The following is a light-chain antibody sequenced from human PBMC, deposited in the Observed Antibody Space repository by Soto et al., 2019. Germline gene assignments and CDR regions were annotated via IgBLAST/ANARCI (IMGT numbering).Light chain of an antibody. CDR1: SSDVGSYNL. CDR3: CSYAGRSNYV. J-gene: IGLJ1*01. CDR2: EVT. V-gene: IGLV2-23*02. Sequence: QSVLTQPASVSGSPGQSITISCTGTSSDVGSYNLVSWYQQHPGNAPKFMIFEVTQRPSGVSNRFSGSKSGNTASLTISGLQAEDEADYYCCSYAGRSNYVFGTGTKLTV.